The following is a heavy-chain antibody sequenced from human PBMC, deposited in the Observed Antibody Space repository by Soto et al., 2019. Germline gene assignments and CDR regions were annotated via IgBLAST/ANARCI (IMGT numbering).Heavy chain of an antibody. J-gene: IGHJ3*02. CDR3: ARRPGRTFFYYNGGHVNDFDI. CDR2: IYPGDSDT. CDR1: GYTFTSYW. V-gene: IGHV5-51*01. D-gene: IGHD3-10*01. Sequence: GESLKISCKGSGYTFTSYWIAWVRQMPGKGLEWMGIIYPGDSDTRYSPSFQGQVTISADKSISTAYLKWSSLKASDTAMYYCARRPGRTFFYYNGGHVNDFDILTQRTTVTVS.